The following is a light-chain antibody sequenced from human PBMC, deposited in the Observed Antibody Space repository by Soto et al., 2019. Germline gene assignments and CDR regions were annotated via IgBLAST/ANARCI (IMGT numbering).Light chain of an antibody. CDR3: SSFKGTNSFV. V-gene: IGLV2-14*01. CDR2: DVT. J-gene: IGLJ1*01. Sequence: QSALSQPASVSGSPGQSITISCTGTSSDVGGYEYVSWYQHQPGKAPKLIIYDVTNRPSGVSNRFSGSKSGNTASLTISGLQADDEANYYCSSFKGTNSFVFGTGTKVTVL. CDR1: SSDVGGYEY.